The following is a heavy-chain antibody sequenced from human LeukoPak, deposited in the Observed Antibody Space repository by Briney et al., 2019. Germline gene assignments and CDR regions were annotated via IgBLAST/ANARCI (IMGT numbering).Heavy chain of an antibody. Sequence: SGTLSLTCAVSGGSISSSNWWSWVRQPPGKGLEWIGEIYHSGSTNYNPSLKSRVTISVDKSKNQFSLKLSSVTAADTAVYYCSRAEGGDLVLFSAFDIWGQGTMVTVSS. CDR2: IYHSGST. CDR3: SRAEGGDLVLFSAFDI. J-gene: IGHJ3*02. CDR1: GGSISSSNW. V-gene: IGHV4-4*02. D-gene: IGHD3-16*01.